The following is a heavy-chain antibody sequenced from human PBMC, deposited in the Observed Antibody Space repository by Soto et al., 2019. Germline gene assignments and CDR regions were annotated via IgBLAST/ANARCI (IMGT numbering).Heavy chain of an antibody. CDR1: GFTVSSNY. V-gene: IGHV3-66*01. D-gene: IGHD6-19*01. Sequence: PGGSLRLSCAASGFTVSSNYMCWVRQAPGKGLEWVSVIYSGGSTYYADSVKGRFTISRDNSKNTLYLQMNSLRAEDTAVYYCACGWYYYYGMDVWGQGTTVTVSS. CDR2: IYSGGST. CDR3: ACGWYYYYGMDV. J-gene: IGHJ6*02.